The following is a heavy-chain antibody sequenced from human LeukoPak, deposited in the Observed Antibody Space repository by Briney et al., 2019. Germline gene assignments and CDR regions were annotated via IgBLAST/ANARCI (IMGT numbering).Heavy chain of an antibody. CDR1: GYTFTSYG. V-gene: IGHV1-18*01. CDR3: ARDRSGPYDY. J-gene: IGHJ4*02. CDR2: ISAYNGNT. D-gene: IGHD6-25*01. Sequence: GASVKVSCKASGYTFTSYGISWVRQAPGQGLEWMGWISAYNGNTNYAQKFQGRVTMTRDTSTSTVYMELSSLRSEDTAVYYCARDRSGPYDYWGQGTLVTVSS.